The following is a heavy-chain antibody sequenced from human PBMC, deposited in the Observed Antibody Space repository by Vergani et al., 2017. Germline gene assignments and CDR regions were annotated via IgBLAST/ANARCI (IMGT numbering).Heavy chain of an antibody. V-gene: IGHV1-69*01. CDR2: IIPIFGTA. CDR1: GGTFSSYA. J-gene: IGHJ6*02. CDR3: ARFRTGNYYASSGYRRGYYYYGMDV. D-gene: IGHD3-22*01. Sequence: QVQLVQSGAEVKKPGSSVKVSCKASGGTFSSYAISWVRQAPGQGLEWMGGIIPIFGTANYAQKFQGRVTITADESTSTAYMELSSLRSEDTAVYYCARFRTGNYYASSGYRRGYYYYGMDVWGQGTTVTVSS.